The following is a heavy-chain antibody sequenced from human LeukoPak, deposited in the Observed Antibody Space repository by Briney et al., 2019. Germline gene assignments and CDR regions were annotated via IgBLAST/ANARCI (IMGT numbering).Heavy chain of an antibody. Sequence: GGSLRLSCAASGFTFSNYNMNWVRQAPGKGLEWVSYISSSSSTIHYADSVKGRFTISRDNARNSLYLQMNSLRAEDTAGYYCARDFLEDGYWGQGTLVTVSS. V-gene: IGHV3-48*01. J-gene: IGHJ4*02. CDR3: ARDFLEDGY. D-gene: IGHD3-3*01. CDR1: GFTFSNYN. CDR2: ISSSSSTI.